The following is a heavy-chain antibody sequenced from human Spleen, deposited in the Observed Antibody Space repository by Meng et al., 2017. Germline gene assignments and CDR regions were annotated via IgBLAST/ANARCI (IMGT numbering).Heavy chain of an antibody. Sequence: ETLSLTCAASGFTFSSYAMGWVRQAPGKGLEWVSAISGSGLSTYYADSVKGRFTISRDDAQNTLYLQMDSLKTEDTAVYYCTTDLPFTEGGVITTWGQGTLVTVSS. J-gene: IGHJ5*02. CDR1: GFTFSSYA. CDR3: TTDLPFTEGGVITT. D-gene: IGHD3-16*02. CDR2: ISGSGLST. V-gene: IGHV3-23*01.